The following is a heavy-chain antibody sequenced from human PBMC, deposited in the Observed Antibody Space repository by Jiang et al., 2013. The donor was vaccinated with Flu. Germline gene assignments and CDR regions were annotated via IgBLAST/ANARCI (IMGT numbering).Heavy chain of an antibody. J-gene: IGHJ4*02. V-gene: IGHV4-4*07. Sequence: GPGLVKPSETLSLTCTVSFGSIGTYYWNWIRQPAGEGLEWIGRIYKTGNTVYNPSLKGRLTMSVDTSKNQFSLKLTSVTAADTAVYYCARDRGYYDEPFDYWGQGTLVTVSS. CDR1: FGSIGTYY. CDR3: ARDRGYYDEPFDY. CDR2: IYKTGNT. D-gene: IGHD3-22*01.